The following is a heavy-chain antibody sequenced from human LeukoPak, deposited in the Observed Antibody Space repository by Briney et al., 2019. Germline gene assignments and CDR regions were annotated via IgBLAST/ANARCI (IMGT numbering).Heavy chain of an antibody. Sequence: GGSLRLFCAASGFTFSSYVMLWVGAAPGEGRVWGAFILYDGSNKYYADSVKGRFTISRDNSKNTLYLQMNSLRAEDTAVYYCARDTLRGLEWSLYYFDYWGQGTLVTVSS. D-gene: IGHD3-3*01. CDR1: GFTFSSYV. V-gene: IGHV3-30-3*01. J-gene: IGHJ4*02. CDR2: ILYDGSNK. CDR3: ARDTLRGLEWSLYYFDY.